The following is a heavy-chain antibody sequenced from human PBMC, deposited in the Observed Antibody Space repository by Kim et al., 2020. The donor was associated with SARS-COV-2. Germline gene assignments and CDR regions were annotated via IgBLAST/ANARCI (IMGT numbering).Heavy chain of an antibody. Sequence: SQTLSLTCAISGDSVSSDRTSWSWIRQSPSRGFEWLGRTYYRSRYYYDYATSVKGRITITADTPNNQFSLHLTSVTPEDTAIYYCARDEIVAASDPSFDYWGQGTEVTVSS. CDR1: GDSVSSDRTS. J-gene: IGHJ4*02. D-gene: IGHD5-12*01. CDR3: ARDEIVAASDPSFDY. V-gene: IGHV6-1*01. CDR2: TYYRSRYYY.